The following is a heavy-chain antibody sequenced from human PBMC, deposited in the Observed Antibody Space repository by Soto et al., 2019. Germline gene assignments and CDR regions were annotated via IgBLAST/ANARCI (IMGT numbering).Heavy chain of an antibody. Sequence: GGSLRLSCAASGFSFRSYWMSWVRQAPGKGLEWVGNIKEDGSERYYVDSVKGRFTITRGDAKNSLYLQMNSLRAEDTAIYYCARIDGLLNYDSCIGYHYYYGMDVWGQGTTVTVSS. CDR2: IKEDGSER. CDR1: GFSFRSYW. D-gene: IGHD3-9*01. V-gene: IGHV3-7*01. J-gene: IGHJ6*02. CDR3: ARIDGLLNYDSCIGYHYYYGMDV.